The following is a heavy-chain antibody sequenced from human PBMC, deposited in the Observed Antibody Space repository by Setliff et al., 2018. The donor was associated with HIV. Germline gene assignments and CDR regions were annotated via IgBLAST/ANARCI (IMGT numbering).Heavy chain of an antibody. J-gene: IGHJ6*03. D-gene: IGHD2-2*01. CDR3: VRGYCSSTTCYDDYYYMDV. V-gene: IGHV4-59*11. CDR1: RDSINGHW. Sequence: SETLSLTCTVSRDSINGHWWSWIRQPPGKGLEWIGYISYSGSTNYNPSLKSRVTISVDTSKNQFFLKLSSVTAADTAVYYCVRGYCSSTTCYDDYYYMDVWGKGSTVTVSS. CDR2: ISYSGST.